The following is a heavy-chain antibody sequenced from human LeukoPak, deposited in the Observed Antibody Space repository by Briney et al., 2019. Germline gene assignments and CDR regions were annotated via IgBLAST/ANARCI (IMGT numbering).Heavy chain of an antibody. Sequence: EASVRVSCKVSGYTLTELSMHWVRQAPGKSLEWMGGSDPEDGETIYAQKFQGRVTMTEDTSTDTAYMGLSSLRSEDTAVYYCATHQGRFGDPSFDYWGQGTLVTVSS. CDR2: SDPEDGET. CDR3: ATHQGRFGDPSFDY. D-gene: IGHD3-10*01. V-gene: IGHV1-24*01. CDR1: GYTLTELS. J-gene: IGHJ4*02.